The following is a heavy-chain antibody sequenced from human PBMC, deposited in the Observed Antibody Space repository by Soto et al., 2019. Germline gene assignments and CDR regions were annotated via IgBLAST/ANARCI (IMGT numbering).Heavy chain of an antibody. CDR2: ISYDGSNK. V-gene: IGHV3-30-3*01. CDR3: ARMYSSSYYYYYGMDV. D-gene: IGHD6-6*01. CDR1: GFTFSSYA. J-gene: IGHJ6*02. Sequence: PGGSLRLSCAASGFTFSSYAMHWVRQAPGKGLEWVAVISYDGSNKYYADSVKGRFTISRDNSKNTLYLQMNSLRAEDTAVYYCARMYSSSYYYYYGMDVWGQGTTVTVSS.